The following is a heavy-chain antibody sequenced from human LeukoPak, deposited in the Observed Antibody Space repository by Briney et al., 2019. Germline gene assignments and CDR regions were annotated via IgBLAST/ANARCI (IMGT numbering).Heavy chain of an antibody. J-gene: IGHJ4*02. CDR1: GGSISSYY. V-gene: IGHV4-59*01. CDR2: IYYSGST. CDR3: ARVRRYSSGGGDY. Sequence: SETLSLTCTVSGGSISSYYWSWIRQPPGKGLEWIGYIYYSGSTNYKSSLKSRVTISVDTSKNQFSLKLSSVTAADTAVYYCARVRRYSSGGGDYWGQGTLVTVSS. D-gene: IGHD6-19*01.